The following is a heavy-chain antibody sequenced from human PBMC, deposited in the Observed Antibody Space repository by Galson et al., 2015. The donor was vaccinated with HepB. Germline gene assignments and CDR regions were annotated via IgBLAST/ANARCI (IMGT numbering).Heavy chain of an antibody. V-gene: IGHV4-59*01. CDR3: ARASSGLLTIFGEDTFDI. J-gene: IGHJ3*02. CDR2: VFYRGST. D-gene: IGHD3-3*01. Sequence: SETLSLTCTVSGDSISGYYWSWLRQPPGKGLEWIGYVFYRGSTNYNPSLKSRVAISVDTSKNQFFLKLSSVTAADTAVYFCARASSGLLTIFGEDTFDIWGQGTMVTVSS. CDR1: GDSISGYY.